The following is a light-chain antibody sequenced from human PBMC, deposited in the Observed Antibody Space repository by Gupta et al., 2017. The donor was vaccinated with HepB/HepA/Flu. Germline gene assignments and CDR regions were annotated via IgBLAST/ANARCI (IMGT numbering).Light chain of an antibody. V-gene: IGLV3-19*01. CDR2: GKN. CDR1: SLRSYY. Sequence: SSELTQDPAVSVALGQTVRITCQGDSLRSYYASWYQQKPGQAPVLVIYGKNNRPSGIPDRFSCSSSGNTASLTITGAQAEDEADYYCNSRDSSGNHLAVFGGGTKLTVL. J-gene: IGLJ2*01. CDR3: NSRDSSGNHLAV.